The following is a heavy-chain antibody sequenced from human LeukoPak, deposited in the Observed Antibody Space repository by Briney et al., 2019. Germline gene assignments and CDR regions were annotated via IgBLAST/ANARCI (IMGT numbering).Heavy chain of an antibody. CDR1: GGSISSDY. J-gene: IGHJ4*02. CDR3: ARGLYRHGRSTFDY. CDR2: ISYSGRT. D-gene: IGHD2-2*02. V-gene: IGHV4-59*08. Sequence: SSETLSLTCTVSGGSISSDYWSWIRQPPGKGLEWIGYISYSGRTYYNPSLRSRVTISVDTSKNHFSLKLSSVTAADTAVYYCARGLYRHGRSTFDYWGQGTLVTVSS.